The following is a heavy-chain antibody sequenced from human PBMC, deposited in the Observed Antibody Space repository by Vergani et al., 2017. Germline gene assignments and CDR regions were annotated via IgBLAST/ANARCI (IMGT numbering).Heavy chain of an antibody. V-gene: IGHV4-59*12. CDR2: IYYSGST. D-gene: IGHD3-22*01. CDR3: ARSDSSGYLGRIDY. CDR1: GGSISSYY. J-gene: IGHJ4*02. Sequence: QVQLQESGPGLVKPSETLSLTCTVSGGSISSYYWSWIRQPPGKGLEWIGYIYYSGSTYYNPSLKSRVTISVDTSKNQFSLKLSSVTAADTAVYYCARSDSSGYLGRIDYWGQGTLVTVSS.